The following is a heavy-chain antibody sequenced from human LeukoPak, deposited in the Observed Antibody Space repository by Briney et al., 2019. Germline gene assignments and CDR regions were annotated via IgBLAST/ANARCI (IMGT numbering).Heavy chain of an antibody. CDR1: GFTFSAYT. V-gene: IGHV4-34*01. CDR3: ARGPPFDY. Sequence: LRLSCAASGFTFSAYTMTWVRQPPGKGLEWIGEINHSGSTNYNPSLKSRVTMSIDTSKNQFSLNLSSVTAADTAVYYCARGPPFDYWGQGTLVTVSS. J-gene: IGHJ4*02. CDR2: INHSGST.